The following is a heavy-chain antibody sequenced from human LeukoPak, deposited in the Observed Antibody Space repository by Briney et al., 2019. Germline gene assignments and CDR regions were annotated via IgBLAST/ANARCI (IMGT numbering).Heavy chain of an antibody. J-gene: IGHJ4*02. Sequence: SETLSLTCTVSGYSISSGYYWGWIRQPPGKGLEWIGSIYHSGSTYYNPSLKSRVTISVDTSKNQFSLKLSSVTAADTAVYYCVRGRSGYHPYFDYWGQGTLVTVSS. CDR2: IYHSGST. D-gene: IGHD3-22*01. CDR1: GYSISSGYY. CDR3: VRGRSGYHPYFDY. V-gene: IGHV4-38-2*02.